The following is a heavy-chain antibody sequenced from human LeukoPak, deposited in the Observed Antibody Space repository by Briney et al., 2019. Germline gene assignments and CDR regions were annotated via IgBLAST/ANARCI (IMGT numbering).Heavy chain of an antibody. CDR2: ISSSSSTI. Sequence: QPGGSLRLSCAASGFTFSSYSMNWVRQAPGKGLEWVSYISSSSSTIYYADSVKGRFTISRDNAKNSLYLQMNSLRAEDTAVYYCATSRDILTGYHRPYAFDIWGQGTMVTVSS. J-gene: IGHJ3*02. V-gene: IGHV3-48*04. D-gene: IGHD3-9*01. CDR1: GFTFSSYS. CDR3: ATSRDILTGYHRPYAFDI.